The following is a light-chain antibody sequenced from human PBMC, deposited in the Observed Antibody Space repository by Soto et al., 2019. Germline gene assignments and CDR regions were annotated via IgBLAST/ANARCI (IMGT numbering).Light chain of an antibody. CDR2: TTS. CDR3: QQFNSWPYT. J-gene: IGKJ2*01. CDR1: QSVNSD. V-gene: IGKV3-15*01. Sequence: EIVMTQSPATLSVSPGERATLSCRASQSVNSDLAWYQQKPGQPPRLLIYTTSSRATGVPARFSGSGSGTEFTLTISSLQSEDFAVYYCQQFNSWPYTFGQGTKLEIK.